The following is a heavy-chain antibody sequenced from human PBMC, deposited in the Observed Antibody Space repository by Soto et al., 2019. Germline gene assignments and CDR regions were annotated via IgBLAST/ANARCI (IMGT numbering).Heavy chain of an antibody. V-gene: IGHV4-30-2*01. CDR3: ARGAHHYGIDWFDP. D-gene: IGHD1-26*01. CDR1: GGSISSGGYS. J-gene: IGHJ5*02. CDR2: IYHSGST. Sequence: QLQLQESGSGLVKPSQTLSLTCAVSGGSISSGGYSWSWIRQPPGKGLEWIGYIYHSGSTYYNPSLKSRVTISVDRSKNQFSLKLSSVTAAVTAVYYCARGAHHYGIDWFDPWGQGTLVTVSS.